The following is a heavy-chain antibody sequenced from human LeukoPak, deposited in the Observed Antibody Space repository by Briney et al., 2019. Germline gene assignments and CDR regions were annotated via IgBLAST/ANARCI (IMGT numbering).Heavy chain of an antibody. Sequence: GESLKISCKGSGYRFSSYWIGWVRQMPGKGLEWMGIIYPSDSDTRYSPSFQGQVTMSADKSISTAYLQWSSLKASDTAMYYCARHLSGSYDPFDYWGQGTLVTVSS. J-gene: IGHJ4*02. CDR1: GYRFSSYW. D-gene: IGHD1-26*01. CDR3: ARHLSGSYDPFDY. V-gene: IGHV5-51*01. CDR2: IYPSDSDT.